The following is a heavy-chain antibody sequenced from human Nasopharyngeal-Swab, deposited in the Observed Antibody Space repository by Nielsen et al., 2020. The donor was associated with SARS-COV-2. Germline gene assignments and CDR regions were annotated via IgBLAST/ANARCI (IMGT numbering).Heavy chain of an antibody. CDR2: ISAYNANT. CDR1: GYTFTSYA. CDR3: ARDDRITSGSLFDY. V-gene: IGHV1-18*01. D-gene: IGHD6-19*01. Sequence: ASVKVSCKASGYTFTSYAMNWVRQAPGQGLEWMGWISAYNANTKNAQKLQGRVTMTTDTSTNTAYMELRSLRSDDTAVYYCARDDRITSGSLFDYWGQGTLVTVSS. J-gene: IGHJ4*02.